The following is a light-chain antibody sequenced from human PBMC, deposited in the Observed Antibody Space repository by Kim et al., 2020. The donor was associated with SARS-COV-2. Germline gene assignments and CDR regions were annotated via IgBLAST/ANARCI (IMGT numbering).Light chain of an antibody. CDR3: QQRSNWPT. CDR1: QSVSSY. CDR2: DAS. V-gene: IGKV3-11*01. Sequence: LSPGERSTLSCRASQSVSSYLAWYQQKPGQAPRLLIYDASNRATGIPARFSGSGSGTDFTLTISSLEPEDFAVYYCQQRSNWPTFGGGTKVDIK. J-gene: IGKJ4*01.